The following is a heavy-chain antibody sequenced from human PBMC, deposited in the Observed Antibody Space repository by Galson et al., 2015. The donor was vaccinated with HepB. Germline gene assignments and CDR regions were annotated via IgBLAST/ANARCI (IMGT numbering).Heavy chain of an antibody. Sequence: QSGAEVKKPGESLEISCKGSGYSFTSYWIGWVRQMPGKGLEWMGIIYPGDSDTRYSPSFQGQVTISADKSISTAYLQWSSLKASDTAMYYCARGALGYCSSTSCYPLDYWGQGTLVTVSS. V-gene: IGHV5-51*01. CDR3: ARGALGYCSSTSCYPLDY. J-gene: IGHJ4*02. D-gene: IGHD2-2*01. CDR1: GYSFTSYW. CDR2: IYPGDSDT.